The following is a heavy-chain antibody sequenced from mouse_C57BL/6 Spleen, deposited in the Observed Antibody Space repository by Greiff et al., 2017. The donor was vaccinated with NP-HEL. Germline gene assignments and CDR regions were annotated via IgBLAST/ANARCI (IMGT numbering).Heavy chain of an antibody. D-gene: IGHD2-5*01. CDR1: GYAFTNYL. CDR3: AREWDYYSNYLDY. CDR2: INPGSGGT. V-gene: IGHV1-54*01. J-gene: IGHJ2*01. Sequence: QVQLKESGAELVRPGTSVKVSCKASGYAFTNYLIEWVKQRPGQGLEWIGVINPGSGGTNYNEKFKGKATLTADKSSSTAYMQLSSLTSEDSAVYFCAREWDYYSNYLDYWGQGTTLTVSS.